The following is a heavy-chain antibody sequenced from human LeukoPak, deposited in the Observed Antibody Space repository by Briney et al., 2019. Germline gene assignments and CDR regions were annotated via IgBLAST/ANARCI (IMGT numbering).Heavy chain of an antibody. D-gene: IGHD5-18*01. V-gene: IGHV4-34*01. CDR3: ARGRSWSQYRAFDY. Sequence: SETLSLTCAGYGGSFSGYYWSWIRQPPGKGLEWIGEINHSGSTNYNPSLKSRVTISVDTSKNQFSLKLSSVTAADTAVYYCARGRSWSQYRAFDYWGQGTLVTVSS. CDR2: INHSGST. J-gene: IGHJ4*02. CDR1: GGSFSGYY.